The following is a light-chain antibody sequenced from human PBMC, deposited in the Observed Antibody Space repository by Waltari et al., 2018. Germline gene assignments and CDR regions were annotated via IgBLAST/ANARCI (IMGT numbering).Light chain of an antibody. CDR1: QNVGTK. CDR2: DAF. V-gene: IGKV3-15*01. Sequence: IEMTQSPATLSVSPGERATLSCRASQNVGTKLAWYQQKPGLAPRLLIYDAFTRATGIPARFSGSGSGTEFTLTISSLQSEDLALYHCLQYHYWPPGTFGQGTK. J-gene: IGKJ1*01. CDR3: LQYHYWPPGT.